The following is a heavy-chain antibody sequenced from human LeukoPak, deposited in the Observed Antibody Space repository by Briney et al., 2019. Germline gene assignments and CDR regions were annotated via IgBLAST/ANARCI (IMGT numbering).Heavy chain of an antibody. Sequence: GGSLRLSCAASGFTFSSYWMSWVRQAPGKGLEWVANIKQDGSEKYYVDSVKGRFTISRDNAKNSLYLQMNSLRVEDTAVYYCARSPPLWNGDAFDIWGQGTMVTVPS. D-gene: IGHD1-1*01. CDR1: GFTFSSYW. CDR3: ARSPPLWNGDAFDI. V-gene: IGHV3-7*01. CDR2: IKQDGSEK. J-gene: IGHJ3*02.